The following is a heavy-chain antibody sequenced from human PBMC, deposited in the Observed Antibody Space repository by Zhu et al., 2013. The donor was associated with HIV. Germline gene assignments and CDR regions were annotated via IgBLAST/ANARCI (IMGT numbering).Heavy chain of an antibody. J-gene: IGHJ4*02. Sequence: QVQLVQSGAEVKKPGSSVKVSCKASGGTFSSYAISWVRQAPGQGLEWMGGIIPIFGTANYAQKFQGRVTITADKSTSTAYMELSSLRSEDTAVYYCARPPLYCSSTSCPFDYWGQGTLGHRLL. D-gene: IGHD2-2*01. CDR2: IIPIFGTA. CDR3: ARPPLYCSSTSCPFDY. CDR1: GGTFSSYA. V-gene: IGHV1-69*06.